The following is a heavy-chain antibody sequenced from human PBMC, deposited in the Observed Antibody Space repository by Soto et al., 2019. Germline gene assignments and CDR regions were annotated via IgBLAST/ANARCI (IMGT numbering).Heavy chain of an antibody. J-gene: IGHJ5*02. Sequence: PSETLSLTCAVYGGSFSGYYWSWIRQPPGKGLEWIGEINHSGSTNYNPSLKSRVTISVDTSKNQFSLKLSSVTAADTAVYYCARVRAAAGHNEVNWFDPWGQGTLVTVSS. CDR3: ARVRAAAGHNEVNWFDP. CDR1: GGSFSGYY. V-gene: IGHV4-34*01. D-gene: IGHD6-13*01. CDR2: INHSGST.